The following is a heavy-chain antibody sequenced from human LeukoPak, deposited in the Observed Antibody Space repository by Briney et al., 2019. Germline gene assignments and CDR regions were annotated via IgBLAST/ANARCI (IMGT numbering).Heavy chain of an antibody. D-gene: IGHD3-3*01. Sequence: GASVTVSCKASGYTFTSYYMHWVRQAPGQGLEWMGIINPSGGSTSYAQKFQGRVTMTRDTSTSTVYMELSSLRSEDTAVYYCAREITNYDFWSGQYGYYGMDVWGQGTTVTVSS. V-gene: IGHV1-46*01. CDR3: AREITNYDFWSGQYGYYGMDV. J-gene: IGHJ6*02. CDR2: INPSGGST. CDR1: GYTFTSYY.